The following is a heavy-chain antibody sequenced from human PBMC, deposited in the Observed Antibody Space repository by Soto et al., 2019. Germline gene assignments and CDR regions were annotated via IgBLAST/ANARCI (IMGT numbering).Heavy chain of an antibody. CDR2: ISAHNSVT. D-gene: IGHD4-17*01. CDR3: ARGAFGDYRTCDY. CDR1: GYTFDIYG. Sequence: QVQLLQSGAGLKKPGASVKVSCKTSGYTFDIYGLTWLRQAPGQGLEWVGGISAHNSVTHYSQNLHGRVTMTTDTPTSTAYMELTSLRSDDTAVYYCARGAFGDYRTCDYWGQGTLATVSS. J-gene: IGHJ4*02. V-gene: IGHV1-18*01.